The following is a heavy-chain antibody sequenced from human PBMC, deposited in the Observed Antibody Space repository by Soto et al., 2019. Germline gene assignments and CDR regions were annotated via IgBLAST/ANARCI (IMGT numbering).Heavy chain of an antibody. Sequence: ASVKVSCKASGGTFSSYTINWVRQAPGQGLEWMGGIIPVFAAVKYAQRFQGRVSITADESTSTAFMELSSLRSEDTAIYFCARPFKNCSGYSCPTPAFYYYGMDVWGQGTTLTVSS. CDR1: GGTFSSYT. J-gene: IGHJ6*02. D-gene: IGHD2-15*01. CDR2: IIPVFAAV. CDR3: ARPFKNCSGYSCPTPAFYYYGMDV. V-gene: IGHV1-69*13.